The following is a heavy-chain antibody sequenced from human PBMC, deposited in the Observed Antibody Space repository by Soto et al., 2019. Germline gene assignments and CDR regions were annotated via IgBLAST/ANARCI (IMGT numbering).Heavy chain of an antibody. V-gene: IGHV1-3*01. CDR3: ARGVRQQGRGGYFDY. J-gene: IGHJ4*02. CDR1: GYTFTSYA. D-gene: IGHD6-13*01. Sequence: QVQLVQSGAEVKKPGASVKVSCKASGYTFTSYAMHWVRQAPGQRLEWMGWINAGNGNTKYSQKFQGRVTITRDTSASTAYMELSSLRSEDTAVYYCARGVRQQGRGGYFDYWGQGTLVTVSS. CDR2: INAGNGNT.